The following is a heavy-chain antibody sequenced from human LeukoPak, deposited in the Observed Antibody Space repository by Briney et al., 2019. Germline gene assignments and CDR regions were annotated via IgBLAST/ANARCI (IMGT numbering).Heavy chain of an antibody. CDR3: ARDEIVVVITGAFDI. J-gene: IGHJ3*02. D-gene: IGHD3-22*01. Sequence: GRSLRLSCAASGFTFSSYAMHWVRQAPGKGLEWVAVISYDGSNKYYADSVKGRFTISRDNSKNTLYLQMNSLRAADTAVYYCARDEIVVVITGAFDIWGQGTMVTVSS. V-gene: IGHV3-30*04. CDR1: GFTFSSYA. CDR2: ISYDGSNK.